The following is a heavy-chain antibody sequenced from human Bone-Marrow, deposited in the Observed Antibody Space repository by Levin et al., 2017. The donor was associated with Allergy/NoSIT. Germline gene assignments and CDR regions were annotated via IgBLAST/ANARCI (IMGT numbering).Heavy chain of an antibody. CDR1: GVSVSDYY. V-gene: IGHV4-59*02. J-gene: IGHJ3*02. CDR2: VSYTGNT. Sequence: SETLSLTCTVSGVSVSDYYWSWIRQPPGKGLEWIGYVSYTGNTKFNPSLKGRASISVDTSKNQLSLNLNSVTTADTALYFCARDLIPVDFAFDIWGPGTMLTVSS. CDR3: ARDLIPVDFAFDI. D-gene: IGHD3-3*01.